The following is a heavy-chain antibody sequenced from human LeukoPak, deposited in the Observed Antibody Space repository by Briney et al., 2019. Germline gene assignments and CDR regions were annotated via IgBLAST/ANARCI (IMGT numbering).Heavy chain of an antibody. V-gene: IGHV4-34*01. J-gene: IGHJ5*02. Sequence: SETLSLTCAVYGGSFSGYYWSWIRQPPGKGLEWIGEINHSGSTNYNPSLKSRVTISVDTSKNQFSLKLSSVTAADTAVYYCARVGLRFSLFDPWGQGTLVTVSS. D-gene: IGHD5-12*01. CDR3: ARVGLRFSLFDP. CDR2: INHSGST. CDR1: GGSFSGYY.